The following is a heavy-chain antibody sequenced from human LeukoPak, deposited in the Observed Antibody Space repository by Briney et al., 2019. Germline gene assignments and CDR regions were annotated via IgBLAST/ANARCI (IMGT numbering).Heavy chain of an antibody. CDR1: GFTFSDYY. CDR3: ARRGTSSLGMYYFDS. J-gene: IGHJ4*02. D-gene: IGHD3-16*01. V-gene: IGHV3-11*03. Sequence: GGSLRLSCAASGFTFSDYYMSWIRQASGKGLEWVSHISSSGTYTNHADSVKGRFTISRDNAKNSLYLQMNTLRAEDTAVYYCARRGTSSLGMYYFDSWGQGILVTVSS. CDR2: ISSSGTYT.